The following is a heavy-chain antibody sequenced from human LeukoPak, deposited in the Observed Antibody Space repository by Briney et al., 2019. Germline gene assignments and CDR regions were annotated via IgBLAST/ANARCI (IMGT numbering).Heavy chain of an antibody. CDR1: GDSISSYY. CDR2: IYYSGST. CDR3: ARSYSSGWFSSRWFDP. Sequence: PSETLSLTCTVSGDSISSYYWSWIRQPPGKGLEWIGSIYYSGSTYYNPSLKSRVTISVDTSKNQFSLKLSSVTAADTAVYYCARSYSSGWFSSRWFDPWGQGTLVTVSS. V-gene: IGHV4-59*05. J-gene: IGHJ5*02. D-gene: IGHD6-19*01.